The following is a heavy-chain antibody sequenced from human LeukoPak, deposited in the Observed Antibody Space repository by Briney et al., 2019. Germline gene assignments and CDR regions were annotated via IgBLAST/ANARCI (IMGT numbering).Heavy chain of an antibody. Sequence: SETLSLTCAVYGGSFSGYYWSWIRQPPGKGLEWIGEINHSGSTSYNPSLKSRVTISVDTSKNQFSLKLSFVTAADTAVYYCARGAYYDSSGYYYRDYYYYMDVWGKGTTVTVSS. V-gene: IGHV4-34*01. CDR1: GGSFSGYY. CDR2: INHSGST. D-gene: IGHD3-22*01. J-gene: IGHJ6*03. CDR3: ARGAYYDSSGYYYRDYYYYMDV.